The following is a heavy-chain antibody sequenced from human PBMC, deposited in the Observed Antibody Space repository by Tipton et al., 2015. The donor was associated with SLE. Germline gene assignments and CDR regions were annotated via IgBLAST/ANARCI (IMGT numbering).Heavy chain of an antibody. CDR2: IYTSGST. CDR3: ARVDSSSWYEGYYFDY. J-gene: IGHJ4*02. V-gene: IGHV4-61*09. D-gene: IGHD6-13*01. CDR1: GDSISSGSYY. Sequence: TLSLTCTVSGDSISSGSYYWSWIRQPAGKGLEWIGYIYTSGSTNYNPSLKSRVTISVDTSKNQFSLKLSSVTAADTAVYYCARVDSSSWYEGYYFDYWGQGTLVTVSS.